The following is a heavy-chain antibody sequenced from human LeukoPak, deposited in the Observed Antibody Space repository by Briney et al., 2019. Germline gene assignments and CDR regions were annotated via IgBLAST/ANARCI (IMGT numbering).Heavy chain of an antibody. CDR3: ARGSGYSYGYVAHAFDI. J-gene: IGHJ3*02. V-gene: IGHV3-11*01. Sequence: GGSLRLSCAASGFTFSDYYMSWIRQAPGKGLEWVSYISSSGSTIYYADSVKGRFTISRDNAKNSLCLQMYSLRVADAAVYSCARGSGYSYGYVAHAFDIWGQRAMVT. CDR2: ISSSGSTI. D-gene: IGHD5-18*01. CDR1: GFTFSDYY.